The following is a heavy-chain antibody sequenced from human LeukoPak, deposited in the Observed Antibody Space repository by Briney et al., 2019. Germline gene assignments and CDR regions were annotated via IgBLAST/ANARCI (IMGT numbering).Heavy chain of an antibody. Sequence: GGSLRLSCAASGFTFSDYYMSWIRQAPGKGLEWVSYISSSGSTTYYADSVKGRFTISRDNAEKSLYLQMNSLRAEDTAVYYCARVAADGPDYWGQGTLVTVSS. CDR2: ISSSGSTT. J-gene: IGHJ4*02. V-gene: IGHV3-11*01. D-gene: IGHD6-13*01. CDR1: GFTFSDYY. CDR3: ARVAADGPDY.